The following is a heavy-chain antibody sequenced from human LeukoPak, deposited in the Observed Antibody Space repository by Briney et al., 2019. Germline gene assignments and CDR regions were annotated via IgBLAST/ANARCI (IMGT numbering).Heavy chain of an antibody. Sequence: ASVKVSCKASGYTFTNSYIHWVRQAPGQGLEWMGSMNPKSGGTKYAQKFQGRVSMTRDTSISTACMELASLTSDDTAVYYCARAGGRSWFDPWGQGTLVTVSS. CDR1: GYTFTNSY. J-gene: IGHJ5*02. CDR2: MNPKSGGT. CDR3: ARAGGRSWFDP. V-gene: IGHV1-2*02. D-gene: IGHD1-26*01.